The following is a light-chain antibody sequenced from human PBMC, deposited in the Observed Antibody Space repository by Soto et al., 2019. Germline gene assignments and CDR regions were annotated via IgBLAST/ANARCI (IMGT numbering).Light chain of an antibody. CDR1: QSVSSK. CDR2: GAS. J-gene: IGKJ1*01. V-gene: IGKV3-15*01. Sequence: EIVLTQSPGPLSVSPGERATLSCRASQSVSSKLAWYQQKPGQAPRLLFYGASTGATGIPARFSGSGSETEFTLSISSLQSEDFAVYSGNKYNNRLGMFGERTKVDIK. CDR3: NKYNNRLGM.